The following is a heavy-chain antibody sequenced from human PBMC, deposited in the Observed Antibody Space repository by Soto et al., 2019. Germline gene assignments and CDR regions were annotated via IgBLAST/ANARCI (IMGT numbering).Heavy chain of an antibody. CDR2: ISSSSSYI. J-gene: IGHJ4*02. D-gene: IGHD3-22*01. Sequence: EVQLVESGGGLVKPGGSLRLSCAASGFTFSSYSMNWVRQAPGKGLEWVSSISSSSSYIYYADSVKGRFTISRDNAKNSLYLQMNSLRADDMAVYYCARTPNYYDSRGYYSYWGQGTLVTVSS. CDR3: ARTPNYYDSRGYYSY. CDR1: GFTFSSYS. V-gene: IGHV3-21*01.